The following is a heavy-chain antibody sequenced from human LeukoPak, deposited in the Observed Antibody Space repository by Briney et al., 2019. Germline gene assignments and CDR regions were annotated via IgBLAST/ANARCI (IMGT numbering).Heavy chain of an antibody. V-gene: IGHV4-34*01. D-gene: IGHD6-19*01. CDR2: INHSGST. CDR3: ARGPNIAVAGLEADY. J-gene: IGHJ4*02. CDR1: GGSFSGYY. Sequence: PSETLSLTCAVYGGSFSGYYWSWIRLPPGKGLEWIGEINHSGSTNYNPSLKSRVTISVDTSKNQFSLKLSSVTAADTAVYYCARGPNIAVAGLEADYWGQGTLVTVSS.